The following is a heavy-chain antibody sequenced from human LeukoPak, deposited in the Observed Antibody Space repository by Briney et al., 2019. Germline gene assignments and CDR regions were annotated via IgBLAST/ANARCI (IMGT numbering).Heavy chain of an antibody. Sequence: GGSLRLSCAASGFTFSSYAMSWVRQAPGKGLEWVSAISGSGGSTYYADSVKGRFTISRDNSKNTLYLQMNSLRAEDTAVYYCAKLSKAGIAVAGRNYWGQGTMVTVSS. J-gene: IGHJ4*02. D-gene: IGHD6-19*01. CDR1: GFTFSSYA. CDR2: ISGSGGST. CDR3: AKLSKAGIAVAGRNY. V-gene: IGHV3-23*01.